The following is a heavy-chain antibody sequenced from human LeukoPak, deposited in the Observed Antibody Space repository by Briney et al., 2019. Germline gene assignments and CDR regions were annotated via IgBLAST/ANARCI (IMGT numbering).Heavy chain of an antibody. CDR1: GFTFSCCA. J-gene: IGHJ4*02. D-gene: IGHD6-19*01. CDR2: ISSDENTK. V-gene: IGHV3-30-3*02. Sequence: PGRSLRLSCAASGFTFSCCAIHWVRQAPGRGLEWVAVISSDENTKFYADSVKGRFTVYRDNSKKTEWLQMNSLRAEDTAVYYCAKKGGSSGRYDYLDYWGQGTLVTVSS. CDR3: AKKGGSSGRYDYLDY.